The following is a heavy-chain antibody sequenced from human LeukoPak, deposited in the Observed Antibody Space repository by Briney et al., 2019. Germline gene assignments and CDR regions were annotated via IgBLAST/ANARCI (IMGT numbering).Heavy chain of an antibody. J-gene: IGHJ4*02. D-gene: IGHD3-16*01. CDR3: ARDRHYDYVWGSSH. CDR2: ISAYNGNT. CDR1: GYTFTSYA. Sequence: ASVKVSCKTSGYTFTSYAISWVRQAPGQGLEWMGWISAYNGNTKHAQKVQGRVTITTDTSTSTAYMELRSLRSDDTAVYYCARDRHYDYVWGSSHWGQGTLVTVSS. V-gene: IGHV1-18*01.